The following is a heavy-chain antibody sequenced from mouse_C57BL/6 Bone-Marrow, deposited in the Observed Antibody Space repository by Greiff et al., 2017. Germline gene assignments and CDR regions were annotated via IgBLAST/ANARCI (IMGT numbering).Heavy chain of an antibody. D-gene: IGHD1-1*01. V-gene: IGHV1-18*01. CDR3: ARHYYGSSFAY. CDR1: GYTFTDYN. J-gene: IGHJ3*01. Sequence: EVQLQQSGPELVKPGASVKIPCKASGYTFTDYNMDWVKQSHGKSLEWIGDINPNNGGTIYNQKFKGKATLTVDKSSSTAYMELRSLTSEDTAVYYCARHYYGSSFAYWGQGTLVTVSA. CDR2: INPNNGGT.